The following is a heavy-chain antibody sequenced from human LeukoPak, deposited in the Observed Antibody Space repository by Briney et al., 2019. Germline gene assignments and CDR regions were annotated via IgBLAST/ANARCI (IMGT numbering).Heavy chain of an antibody. Sequence: QPGGSLRLSCAASGFTLSSYEVNWVRQAPGKGLEWISYIDSSGSTRSYADSVKGRFTISRDYGKNSMYLQMNDMRGEDTAVYFCALLATINYYYYGMDVWGRGTTVTVS. CDR3: ALLATINYYYYGMDV. CDR1: GFTLSSYE. J-gene: IGHJ6*02. CDR2: IDSSGSTR. D-gene: IGHD5-24*01. V-gene: IGHV3-48*03.